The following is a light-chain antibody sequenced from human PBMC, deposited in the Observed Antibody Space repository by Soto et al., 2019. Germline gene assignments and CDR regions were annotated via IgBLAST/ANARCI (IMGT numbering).Light chain of an antibody. V-gene: IGLV2-14*01. CDR3: SSYTSDSSLV. J-gene: IGLJ3*02. CDR1: RSDVGGYDY. Sequence: QSALTQPASVSGSPGQSITISCTGTRSDVGGYDYVYWYQQHPGKAPKILIFEVSHRPSGVSNRFSASKSGNTASLTISGLQAEDAADYYCSSYTSDSSLVFGGGTKLTVL. CDR2: EVS.